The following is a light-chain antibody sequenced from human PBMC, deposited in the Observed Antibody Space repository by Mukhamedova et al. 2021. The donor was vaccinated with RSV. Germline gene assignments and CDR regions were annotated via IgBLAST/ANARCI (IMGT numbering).Light chain of an antibody. CDR2: AAS. J-gene: IGKJ4*01. Sequence: WYQRRVHGKAPKLLIYAASSLQTGVPSRFSGSGYRTDFTLTISSLQPEDFATYYCLQDATYPLTFGGGTRVEVK. CDR3: LQDATYPLT. V-gene: IGKV1-6*01.